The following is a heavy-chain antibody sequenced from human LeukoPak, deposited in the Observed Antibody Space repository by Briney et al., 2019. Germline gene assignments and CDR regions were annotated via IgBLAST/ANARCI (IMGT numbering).Heavy chain of an antibody. CDR3: ATDIVATSGDY. Sequence: GGSLRLSCAASGFSFTDYYMSWIRKAPGKGLEWVSYISSSGSAIYYADSVRGRFTISRDNARNSMFLQMDGLRAEDTAMYYCATDIVATSGDYWGQGTLVTVSS. CDR1: GFSFTDYY. D-gene: IGHD5-12*01. V-gene: IGHV3-11*01. J-gene: IGHJ4*02. CDR2: ISSSGSAI.